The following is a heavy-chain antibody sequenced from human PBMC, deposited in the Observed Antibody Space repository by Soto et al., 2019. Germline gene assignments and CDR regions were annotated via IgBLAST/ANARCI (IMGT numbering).Heavy chain of an antibody. Sequence: LXLTFSVSCGSISISPYYWGWIRQPPGKGLEWLGTIYYSGTASYNPSLKSRVIISVDTSNNQLFLKLRSVTAADTAVYYCARHRQYYDTSGYQQRYFDYWGQGTQVTVSS. CDR1: CGSISISPYY. D-gene: IGHD3-22*01. CDR3: ARHRQYYDTSGYQQRYFDY. V-gene: IGHV4-39*01. CDR2: IYYSGTA. J-gene: IGHJ4*02.